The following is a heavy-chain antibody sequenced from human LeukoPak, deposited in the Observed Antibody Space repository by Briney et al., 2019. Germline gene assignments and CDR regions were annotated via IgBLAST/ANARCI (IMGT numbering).Heavy chain of an antibody. Sequence: GASVKVSCKASGYTFTSYYMHWVRQAPGQGLEWMGIINPSGGSTSYAQKFQGRVTMTRDTSISTAYMELSRLRSDDTAVYYCARDQGRRYNWNDEEALDYWGQGTLVTVSS. D-gene: IGHD1-1*01. CDR2: INPSGGST. CDR3: ARDQGRRYNWNDEEALDY. CDR1: GYTFTSYY. J-gene: IGHJ4*02. V-gene: IGHV1-46*01.